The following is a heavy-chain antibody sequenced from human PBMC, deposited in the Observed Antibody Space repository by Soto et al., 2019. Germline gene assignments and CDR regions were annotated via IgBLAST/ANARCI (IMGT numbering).Heavy chain of an antibody. CDR1: GDSVSSDNYY. Sequence: SETLSLTCTVSGDSVSSDNYYWTWIRQPPGKGLEWIGYIFSSGSTHYNPSLKSRVTIALDTSNNQFSLKLTSVTAADTAVYYCARDIRGYSRAFVYWGQGTLVTVSS. CDR2: IFSSGST. V-gene: IGHV4-61*01. D-gene: IGHD5-18*01. J-gene: IGHJ4*02. CDR3: ARDIRGYSRAFVY.